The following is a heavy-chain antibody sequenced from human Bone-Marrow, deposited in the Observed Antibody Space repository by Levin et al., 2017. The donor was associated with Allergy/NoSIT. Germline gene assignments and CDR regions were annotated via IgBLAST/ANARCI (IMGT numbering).Heavy chain of an antibody. D-gene: IGHD1-7*01. V-gene: IGHV1-2*02. J-gene: IGHJ6*02. CDR3: ARDRTGTALPFYFHGLDV. CDR1: GYFFDDYY. Sequence: ASVKVSCRASGYFFDDYYIHWVRQAPGQAFEWMGWINPKTGVTNYVQHFQGRVAMTRDTSTYTAFMELSWLRSDDTAVYFCARDRTGTALPFYFHGLDVWGQGTTVTVSS. CDR2: INPKTGVT.